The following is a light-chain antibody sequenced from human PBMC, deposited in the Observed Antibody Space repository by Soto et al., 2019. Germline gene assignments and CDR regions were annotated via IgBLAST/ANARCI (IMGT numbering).Light chain of an antibody. V-gene: IGLV2-14*01. Sequence: QSALTQAASVSGSPGQSITISCTGTSSDVGGYNRVSWYQQHPGKAPKLMISDVTLRPSGVSNRFSGSKPGNTASLTLSGLQAGDEAEYYFSSYTTIRNLGGVFGNGTKLTVL. CDR3: SSYTTIRNLGGV. J-gene: IGLJ1*01. CDR1: SSDVGGYNR. CDR2: DVT.